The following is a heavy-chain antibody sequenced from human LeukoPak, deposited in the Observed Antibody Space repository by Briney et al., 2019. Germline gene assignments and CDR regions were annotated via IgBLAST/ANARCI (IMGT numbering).Heavy chain of an antibody. CDR3: ARDKRRMGPPGSFDY. CDR1: GYTFTSYG. J-gene: IGHJ4*02. V-gene: IGHV1-18*01. Sequence: ASVKVSCKASGYTFTSYGISWVRQAPGQGLEWMGWISAYNGNTNYAQKLRGRVTMTTDTSTSTAYMELRSLRSDDTAVYYCARDKRRMGPPGSFDYWGQGTLVTVSS. D-gene: IGHD1-1*01. CDR2: ISAYNGNT.